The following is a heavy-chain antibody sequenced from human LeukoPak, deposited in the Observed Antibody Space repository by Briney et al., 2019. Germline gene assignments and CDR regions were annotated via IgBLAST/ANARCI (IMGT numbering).Heavy chain of an antibody. J-gene: IGHJ4*02. Sequence: SETLSLTCAVYGGSFSGYYWSWIRQPPGKGLEWIGEINHSGSTNYNPSLKSRVTISVDTSKNQFSLKLSSVTAADTAVYYCAKDLSYSSGWAEGFDYWGQGTLVTVSS. CDR3: AKDLSYSSGWAEGFDY. CDR2: INHSGST. CDR1: GGSFSGYY. V-gene: IGHV4-34*01. D-gene: IGHD6-19*01.